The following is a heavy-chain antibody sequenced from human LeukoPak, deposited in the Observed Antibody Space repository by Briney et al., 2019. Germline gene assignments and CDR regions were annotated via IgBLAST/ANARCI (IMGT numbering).Heavy chain of an antibody. V-gene: IGHV4-4*07. CDR3: ARVVVAARSYWYFDL. CDR1: GGSISSYY. J-gene: IGHJ2*01. D-gene: IGHD2-15*01. Sequence: SETLSLTCTVSGGSISSYYWSWIRQPAGKGLEWIGRTYTSGSTNYNPSLKSRVTMSVDTSKNQFSLKLSSVTAADTAVYYCARVVVAARSYWYFDLWGRGTLVTVSS. CDR2: TYTSGST.